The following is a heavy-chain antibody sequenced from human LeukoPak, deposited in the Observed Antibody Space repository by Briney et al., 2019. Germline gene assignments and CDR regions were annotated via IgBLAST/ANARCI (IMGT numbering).Heavy chain of an antibody. D-gene: IGHD6-19*01. J-gene: IGHJ4*02. CDR3: ASTSSGTLDY. CDR1: GFTFSSYG. CDR2: IWYDGSNK. Sequence: PGRSLRLSCAASGFTFSSYGMHWVRQAPGKGLEWVAVIWYDGSNKYYADSVKGRFTISRDNSKSTLYLQMNSLRAEDTAVYYCASTSSGTLDYWGQGTLVTVSS. V-gene: IGHV3-33*01.